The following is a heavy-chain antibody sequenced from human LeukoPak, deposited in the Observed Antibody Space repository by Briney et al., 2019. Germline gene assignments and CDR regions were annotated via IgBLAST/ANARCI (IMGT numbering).Heavy chain of an antibody. V-gene: IGHV3-23*01. CDR2: ITGSGGST. D-gene: IGHD2-21*02. CDR3: AKGMGIVVVTAPDY. J-gene: IGHJ4*02. CDR1: GFSFSSFA. Sequence: QPGGSLRLFCAASGFSFSSFAMTWVRRAPGKGLEWVSGITGSGGSTYYADSVKGRFTISRDNSKNTLYLQMNSLRIEDTAVYYCAKGMGIVVVTAPDYWGQGTLVTVSS.